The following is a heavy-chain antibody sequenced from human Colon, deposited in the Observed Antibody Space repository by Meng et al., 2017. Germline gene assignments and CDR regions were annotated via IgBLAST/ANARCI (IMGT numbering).Heavy chain of an antibody. CDR2: TFYRAKGIS. D-gene: IGHD6-13*01. CDR1: CDSVSSTVST. J-gene: IGHJ4*02. CDR3: ARLVGNSWLPD. V-gene: IGHV6-1*01. Sequence: PQQHAPALEQPSQTPPLTCALSCDSVSSTVSTWNWIRQSLSRGLEWLGRTFYRAKGISDYAVSFESRITIYPDTSKNQFTLQLNSVTPADTAVYYCARLVGNSWLPDWGQGTLVTVSS.